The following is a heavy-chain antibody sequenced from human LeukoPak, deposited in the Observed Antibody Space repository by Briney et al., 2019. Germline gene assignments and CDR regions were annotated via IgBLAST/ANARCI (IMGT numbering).Heavy chain of an antibody. CDR1: GFTFSNFD. D-gene: IGHD1-26*01. J-gene: IGHJ4*02. Sequence: PGGSLRLSCAASGFTFSNFDIHWVRQAPGKGLEWVAVISYDGSNKYYADSVKGRFTISRDNSKNTQYLQMNSLRAEDTAVYYCAREGANPYYFDYWGQGTLVTVSS. CDR3: AREGANPYYFDY. CDR2: ISYDGSNK. V-gene: IGHV3-30-3*01.